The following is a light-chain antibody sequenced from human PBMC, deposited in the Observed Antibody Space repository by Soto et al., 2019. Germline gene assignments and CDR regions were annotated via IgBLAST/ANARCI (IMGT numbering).Light chain of an antibody. CDR2: GAS. J-gene: IGKJ4*01. CDR1: QSVSSSY. V-gene: IGKV3-20*01. Sequence: EIVLTQSPGTLSLSPGERATLSCRASQSVSSSYLAWYQQKPGQAPRLLIYGASSRATGIPDRFSGSGSGTAFTLTISRLETEDFAVYYCQQYGSSLRTFGGGTKVEIK. CDR3: QQYGSSLRT.